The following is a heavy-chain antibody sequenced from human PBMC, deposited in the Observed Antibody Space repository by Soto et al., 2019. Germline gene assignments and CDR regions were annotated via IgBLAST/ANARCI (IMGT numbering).Heavy chain of an antibody. J-gene: IGHJ4*02. Sequence: VQLVEPGGGVVQPGRYLRLSCAASGFTFRDYAMHWVRQAPGKGLEWVAVVSHDGRNTHYADSVKVRFTISRDSSKNTVSLEMTSLRAEDTAVYYCAKGGRQWLVTSDFNYWGQGALVTVSS. CDR2: VSHDGRNT. CDR1: GFTFRDYA. CDR3: AKGGRQWLVTSDFNY. V-gene: IGHV3-30*18. D-gene: IGHD6-19*01.